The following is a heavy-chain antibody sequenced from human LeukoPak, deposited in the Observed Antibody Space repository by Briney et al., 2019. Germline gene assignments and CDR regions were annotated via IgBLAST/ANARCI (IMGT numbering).Heavy chain of an antibody. CDR1: GCTFTSYY. Sequence: ASVKVSCKASGCTFTSYYMHWVRQAPGQGLEWMGIINPSGGSTSYAQKFQGRVTMTRDTSTSTVYMELSSLRSEDTAVYYCARGSVLGSSWMGNYYYYMDVWGKGTTVTISS. CDR3: ARGSVLGSSWMGNYYYYMDV. D-gene: IGHD6-13*01. V-gene: IGHV1-46*01. J-gene: IGHJ6*03. CDR2: INPSGGST.